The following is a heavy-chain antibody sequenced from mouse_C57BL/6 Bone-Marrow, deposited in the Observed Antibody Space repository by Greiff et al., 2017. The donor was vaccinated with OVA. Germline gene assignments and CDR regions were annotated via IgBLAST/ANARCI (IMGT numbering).Heavy chain of an antibody. Sequence: QVQLQQSGPELVKPGASVKISCKASGYAFRSSWMNWVKQRPGKGLEWIGRIYPGDGDTNYNGKFKGKATLTADKSSSTAYMQLSSLTSEDSAVYFCARYSSGYYAMDYWGQGTSVTVSS. CDR2: IYPGDGDT. V-gene: IGHV1-82*01. CDR1: GYAFRSSW. CDR3: ARYSSGYYAMDY. J-gene: IGHJ4*01. D-gene: IGHD3-2*02.